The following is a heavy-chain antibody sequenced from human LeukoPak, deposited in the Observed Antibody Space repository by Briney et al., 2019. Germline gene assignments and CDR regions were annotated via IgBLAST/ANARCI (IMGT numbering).Heavy chain of an antibody. J-gene: IGHJ6*02. D-gene: IGHD6-6*01. CDR2: LRSKAYGGTT. V-gene: IGHV3-49*04. Sequence: GGSLRLSCTASGFTFGDYAMSWVRQAPGKGLEWVGFLRSKAYGGTTEYAASVKGRFTISRDDSKSIAYLQMNSLKTEDTAVCYCTRVRIAARRYYYYGMDVWGQGTTVTVSS. CDR1: GFTFGDYA. CDR3: TRVRIAARRYYYYGMDV.